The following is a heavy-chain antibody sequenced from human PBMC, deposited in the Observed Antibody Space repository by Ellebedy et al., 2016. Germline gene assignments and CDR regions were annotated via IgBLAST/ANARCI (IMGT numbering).Heavy chain of an antibody. J-gene: IGHJ4*02. V-gene: IGHV1-46*04. CDR1: GGTFSSYA. CDR3: ARGGQVWGSGSYYTKYYFDY. CDR2: INPSGGST. Sequence: ASVKVSCKASGGTFSSYAISWVRQAPGQGLEWMGIINPSGGSTSYAQKLQGRVTMTRDTSTSTVYMELSSLRSEDTAVYYCARGGQVWGSGSYYTKYYFDYWGQGTLVTVSS. D-gene: IGHD3-10*01.